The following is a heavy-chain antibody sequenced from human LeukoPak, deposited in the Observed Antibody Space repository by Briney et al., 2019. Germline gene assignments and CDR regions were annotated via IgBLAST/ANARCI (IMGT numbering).Heavy chain of an antibody. Sequence: PGGSLRLSCEASGFSFSGYWMSWVRQAPGKGLEWVANIKQDESEEYYVDSVKGRFTISRDSAKNSLYLQMNSLRVEDTAVYFCARDKKDYDFWSGYLSYYYYMDVWGKGTTVTVSS. CDR1: GFSFSGYW. CDR3: ARDKKDYDFWSGYLSYYYYMDV. D-gene: IGHD3-3*01. J-gene: IGHJ6*03. V-gene: IGHV3-7*01. CDR2: IKQDESEE.